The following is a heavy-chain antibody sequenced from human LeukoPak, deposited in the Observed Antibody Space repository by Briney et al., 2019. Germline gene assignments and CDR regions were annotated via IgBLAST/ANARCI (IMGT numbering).Heavy chain of an antibody. D-gene: IGHD1-26*01. V-gene: IGHV3-30*02. CDR1: GFTFSDFA. CDR3: ARARIEWEPDY. Sequence: GGSLRLSCAASGFTFSDFAMHWVRQAPGKGLEWVGFIRYDGSYKYYADSVKGRFTISRDNSKNTLYVQMNSLRAEDTAVYYCARARIEWEPDYWGQGTLVTVSS. J-gene: IGHJ4*02. CDR2: IRYDGSYK.